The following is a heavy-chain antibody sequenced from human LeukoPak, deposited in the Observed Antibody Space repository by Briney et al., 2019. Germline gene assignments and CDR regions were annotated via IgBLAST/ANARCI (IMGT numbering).Heavy chain of an antibody. D-gene: IGHD3-16*02. CDR3: AISLDY. CDR1: GDSISSGT. J-gene: IGHJ4*02. Sequence: PSGTLSLTCVVSGDSISSGTYWSWVRQAPGKGLEWVSAISGSGGSTYYADSVKGRFTISRDNSKNTLYLQMNSLRAEDTAVYYCAISLDYWGQGTLVTVSS. V-gene: IGHV3-23*01. CDR2: ISGSGGST.